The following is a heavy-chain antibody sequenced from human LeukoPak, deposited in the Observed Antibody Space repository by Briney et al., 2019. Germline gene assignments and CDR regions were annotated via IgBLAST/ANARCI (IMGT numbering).Heavy chain of an antibody. D-gene: IGHD2-2*02. J-gene: IGHJ4*02. V-gene: IGHV1-69*04. CDR1: GGTFSSYA. CDR3: ARDCSSTSCYREGLFDY. Sequence: GASVKVSCKASGGTFSSYAISWVRQAPGQGLEWMGRIIPILGIANCAQKFQGRVTITADKSTSTAYMELSSLRSEDTAVYYCARDCSSTSCYREGLFDYWGQGTLVTVSS. CDR2: IIPILGIA.